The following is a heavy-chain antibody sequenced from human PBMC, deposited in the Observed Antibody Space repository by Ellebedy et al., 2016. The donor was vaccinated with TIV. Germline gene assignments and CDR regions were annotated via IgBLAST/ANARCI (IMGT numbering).Heavy chain of an antibody. CDR3: ARARGGCSGDGCYSDFDF. J-gene: IGHJ4*02. CDR1: GYSFTTFT. V-gene: IGHV1-3*01. D-gene: IGHD2-15*01. Sequence: AASVKVSCKASGYSFTTFTIHWVRQAPGQRPEWMGWINPDNGDTKHSQKFQARVTITRDTFPSTAYMELSSLRSEDKAVYHCARARGGCSGDGCYSDFDFWGQGTLVTVSS. CDR2: INPDNGDT.